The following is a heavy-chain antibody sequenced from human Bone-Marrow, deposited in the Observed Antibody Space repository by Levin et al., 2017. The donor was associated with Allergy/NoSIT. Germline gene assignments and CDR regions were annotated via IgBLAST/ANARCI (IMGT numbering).Heavy chain of an antibody. V-gene: IGHV3-74*01. CDR1: GFTFSSYW. Sequence: GESLKISCAASGFTFSSYWMHWVRQAPGRGLEWVSRIDTDGNTVTYADSVRGRFTISRDNAKNTLYLQMNSLRVEDTAVYYCVAHYYENTGWGYWGQGTLATVSS. J-gene: IGHJ4*02. CDR3: VAHYYENTGWGY. D-gene: IGHD3-22*01. CDR2: IDTDGNTV.